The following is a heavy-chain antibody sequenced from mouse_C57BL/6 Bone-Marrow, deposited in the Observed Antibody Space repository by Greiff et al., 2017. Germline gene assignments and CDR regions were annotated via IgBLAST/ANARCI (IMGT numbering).Heavy chain of an antibody. J-gene: IGHJ4*01. CDR1: GFNIKDDY. D-gene: IGHD1-1*01. CDR2: IDPENGDT. V-gene: IGHV14-4*01. Sequence: VQLQQSGAELVRPGASVKLSCTASGFNIKDDYMHWVKQRPEQGLEWIGWIDPENGDTEYASKFQGKATITADTSSNTAYLQLSSLTSEYTAVYYCTTAAYYYGSSYYAMDYWGQGTSVTVSS. CDR3: TTAAYYYGSSYYAMDY.